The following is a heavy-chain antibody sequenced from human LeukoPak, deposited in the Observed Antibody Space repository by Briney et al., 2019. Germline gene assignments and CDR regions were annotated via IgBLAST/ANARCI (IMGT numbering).Heavy chain of an antibody. CDR3: ARGPHSSGWYREFDY. CDR1: GGTFSSYA. CDR2: IIPILGTA. J-gene: IGHJ4*02. Sequence: ASVKVSCKASGGTFSSYAISWVRQAPGQGLEWMGGIIPILGTANYAQKFQGRVTITADESTSTAYMELSSLRSEDTAVYYCARGPHSSGWYREFDYWGQGTLVTVSS. D-gene: IGHD6-19*01. V-gene: IGHV1-69*13.